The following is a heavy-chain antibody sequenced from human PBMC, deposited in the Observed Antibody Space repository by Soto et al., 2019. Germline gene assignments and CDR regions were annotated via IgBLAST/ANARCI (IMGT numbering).Heavy chain of an antibody. CDR1: GYTFTSYG. V-gene: IGHV1-18*01. CDR3: ARDLALGAARPDWFDP. D-gene: IGHD6-6*01. CDR2: ISAYNGNT. J-gene: IGHJ5*02. Sequence: QVQLVQSGAEVKKPGASVKVSCKASGYTFTSYGISWVRQAPGQGLEWMGWISAYNGNTNYAQKLQGRVTMTTDTSTSTADMELRSLRSDDTAVYYCARDLALGAARPDWFDPWGQGTLVTVSS.